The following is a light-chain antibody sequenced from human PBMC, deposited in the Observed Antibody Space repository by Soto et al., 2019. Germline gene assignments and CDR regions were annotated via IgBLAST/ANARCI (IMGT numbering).Light chain of an antibody. J-gene: IGLJ1*01. CDR2: RNN. V-gene: IGLV1-44*01. Sequence: CVLTHPPSASGTPGQRVTSSCSGSSSKIGSNTVNRYQQLPGTAPKLLNYRNNQRPSGVPDRFSGSKSGTSASLAISGLQSEYEADYYWAAWDDSLNGYVVGTVTKVTV. CDR3: AAWDDSLNGYV. CDR1: SSKIGSNT.